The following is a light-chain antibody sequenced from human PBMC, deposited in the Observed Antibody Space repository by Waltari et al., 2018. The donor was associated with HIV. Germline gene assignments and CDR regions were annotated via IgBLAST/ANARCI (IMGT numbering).Light chain of an antibody. CDR1: SSNIGIND. Sequence: QSVLTQPPSASGNPGQRVTISCSGSSSNIGINDVSWYQHPPGTAPKLLIFTNNQRPSGFPDRFSASKSGTSASLAISALQSDDEADYYCAAWDGSLRGGVFGGGTKLTV. CDR2: TNN. CDR3: AAWDGSLRGGV. J-gene: IGLJ3*02. V-gene: IGLV1-47*01.